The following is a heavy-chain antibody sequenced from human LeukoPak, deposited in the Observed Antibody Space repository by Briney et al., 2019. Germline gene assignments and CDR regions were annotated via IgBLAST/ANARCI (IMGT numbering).Heavy chain of an antibody. CDR2: ISGSGGST. D-gene: IGHD3-22*01. CDR1: GFTFSSYA. Sequence: PGGSLRLSCAASGFTFSSYAMSWVRQAPGKGLEWVSAISGSGGSTYYADSVKGRFTISRDNSKNTLYLQMNSLRAEDTAVYYCAKDQSIRATYYYDSSGYYFGSAIDYWGQGTLVTVSS. CDR3: AKDQSIRATYYYDSSGYYFGSAIDY. J-gene: IGHJ4*02. V-gene: IGHV3-23*01.